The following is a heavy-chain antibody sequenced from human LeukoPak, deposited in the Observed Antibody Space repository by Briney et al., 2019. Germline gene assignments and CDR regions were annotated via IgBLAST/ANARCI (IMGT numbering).Heavy chain of an antibody. V-gene: IGHV3-48*01. Sequence: GGSLRLSCEASGDTFSGHSVIWVRQAPGKGLEWISYIGYGGSPIHFADSVKGRFGISSDDAKNSLYLYINTLRAEDTAIYYCAREYDSRARFDSWGQGILVTVSS. CDR2: IGYGGSPI. CDR1: GDTFSGHS. J-gene: IGHJ4*02. D-gene: IGHD4-11*01. CDR3: AREYDSRARFDS.